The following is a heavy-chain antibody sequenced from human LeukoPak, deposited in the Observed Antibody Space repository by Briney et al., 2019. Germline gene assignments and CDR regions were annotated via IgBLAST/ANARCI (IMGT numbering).Heavy chain of an antibody. CDR2: INHSGST. D-gene: IGHD3-9*01. Sequence: SETLSLTCAVYGGSFSGYYWSWIRQPPGKGLEWIGEINHSGSTNYNPSLKSRVTISVDTCKNQFSLKLSPVTAADTAVYYCARGRGYFDWLVDYWGQGTLVTVSS. J-gene: IGHJ4*02. V-gene: IGHV4-34*01. CDR1: GGSFSGYY. CDR3: ARGRGYFDWLVDY.